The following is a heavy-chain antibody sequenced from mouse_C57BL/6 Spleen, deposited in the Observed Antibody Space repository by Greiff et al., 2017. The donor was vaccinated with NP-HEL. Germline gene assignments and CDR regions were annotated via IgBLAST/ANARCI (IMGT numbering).Heavy chain of an antibody. Sequence: VQLQQPGAELVRPGSSVKLSCKASGYTFTSYWMHWVKQRPIQGLEWIGNIDPSDSATHYNQKFKDKATLTVDKSSSTAYMQLSSLTSEDSAVYYCARFDYDVPFAYWGQGTLVTVSA. J-gene: IGHJ3*01. V-gene: IGHV1-52*01. D-gene: IGHD2-4*01. CDR3: ARFDYDVPFAY. CDR1: GYTFTSYW. CDR2: IDPSDSAT.